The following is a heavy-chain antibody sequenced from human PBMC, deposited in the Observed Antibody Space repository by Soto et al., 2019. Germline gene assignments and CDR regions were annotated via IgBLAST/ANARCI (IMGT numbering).Heavy chain of an antibody. CDR2: ISSSSSYI. Sequence: EVQLVESGGGLVKPGGSLRLSCAASGFTFSSYSMNWVRQAPGKGLEWVSSISSSSSYIYYADSVKGRFTISRDNAKNSLYLQMNSLRAEDTAVYYCAREGIWNYAYYYYGMDVWGQGTTVTVSS. D-gene: IGHD1-7*01. J-gene: IGHJ6*02. CDR1: GFTFSSYS. V-gene: IGHV3-21*01. CDR3: AREGIWNYAYYYYGMDV.